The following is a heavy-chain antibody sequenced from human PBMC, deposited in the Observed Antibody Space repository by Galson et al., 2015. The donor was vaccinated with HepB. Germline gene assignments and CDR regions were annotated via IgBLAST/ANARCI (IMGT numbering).Heavy chain of an antibody. J-gene: IGHJ4*02. V-gene: IGHV3-64D*06. D-gene: IGHD1-26*01. Sequence: SLRLSCAASGFTFSSYAMHWVRQAPGKGLEYVSAISSNGGSTYYADSVKGRFTISRDNSKNTLYLQMSSLRAEDTAVYYCVKDKRGVGATLFDYWGQGTLVTVSS. CDR2: ISSNGGST. CDR3: VKDKRGVGATLFDY. CDR1: GFTFSSYA.